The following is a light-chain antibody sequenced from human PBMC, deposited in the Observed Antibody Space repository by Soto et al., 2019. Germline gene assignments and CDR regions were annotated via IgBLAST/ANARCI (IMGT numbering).Light chain of an antibody. CDR2: DAS. CDR3: QQRSNWPPYT. J-gene: IGKJ2*01. CDR1: QSVISY. Sequence: EIVLTQSPATLSLSPGERATLSCRASQSVISYLAWCQQKPGQAPRLLIYDASNRATGTPARFSGSGSGTDFTLTISSLETEDFAVYYCQQRSNWPPYTFGQGTKLEIK. V-gene: IGKV3-11*01.